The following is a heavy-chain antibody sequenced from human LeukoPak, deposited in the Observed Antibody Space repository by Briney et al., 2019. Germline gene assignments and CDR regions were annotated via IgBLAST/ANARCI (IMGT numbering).Heavy chain of an antibody. CDR2: INAGNGNT. CDR1: GYTFTSYA. J-gene: IGHJ5*02. D-gene: IGHD4-17*01. CDR3: ARGSPTVTNNWFDP. V-gene: IGHV1-3*01. Sequence: ASVKVSCKASGYTFTSYAMHWVRQAPGQRLEWMGWINAGNGNTKYSQKFQGRVTITRDTSASTAYMELSSLRSEDTAVYYCARGSPTVTNNWFDPWGQGTLVTVSS.